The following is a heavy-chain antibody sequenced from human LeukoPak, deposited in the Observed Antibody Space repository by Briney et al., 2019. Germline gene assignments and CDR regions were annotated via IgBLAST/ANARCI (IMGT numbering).Heavy chain of an antibody. D-gene: IGHD6-19*01. V-gene: IGHV3-66*01. CDR1: GFTVSSNY. CDR3: ASAAYSSGSRNAFDI. CDR2: IYSGGST. Sequence: PGGSLRLSCAASGFTVSSNYMSWVRQAPGKGLEWVSVIYSGGSTYYADSVKGRFTTSRDNSKNTLYLQMNSLRAEDTAVYYCASAAYSSGSRNAFDIWGQGTMVTVSS. J-gene: IGHJ3*02.